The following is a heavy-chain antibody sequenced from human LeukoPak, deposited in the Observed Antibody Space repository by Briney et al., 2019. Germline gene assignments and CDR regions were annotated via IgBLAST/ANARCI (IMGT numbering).Heavy chain of an antibody. Sequence: PGGSLRLSCAASGFTFSSNAMNWVRQAPGKGLEWVANIKQDGSEKYYVDSVKGRFTISRDNAKNSLYLQMNSLRAEDTAVYYCARGPDIVATIFGWFDPWGQGTLVTVSS. CDR3: ARGPDIVATIFGWFDP. J-gene: IGHJ5*02. V-gene: IGHV3-7*01. CDR2: IKQDGSEK. D-gene: IGHD5-12*01. CDR1: GFTFSSNA.